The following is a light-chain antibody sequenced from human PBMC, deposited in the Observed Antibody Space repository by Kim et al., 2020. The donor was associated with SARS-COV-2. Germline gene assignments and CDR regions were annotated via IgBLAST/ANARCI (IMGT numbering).Light chain of an antibody. V-gene: IGLV3-1*01. CDR2: QDT. CDR3: QAWDSSTKV. J-gene: IGLJ1*01. CDR1: KLGDKY. Sequence: SYELTQPPSVSVSPGQTASITCPGDKLGDKYACWYQQKPGQSPVLVIYQDTTRPSGIPERSSGSNSGNTATLTISGTQPTDEADYYCQAWDSSTKVFGT.